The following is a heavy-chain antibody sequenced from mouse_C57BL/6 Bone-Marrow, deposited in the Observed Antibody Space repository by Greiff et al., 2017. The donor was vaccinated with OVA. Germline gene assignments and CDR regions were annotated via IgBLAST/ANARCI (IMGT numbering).Heavy chain of an antibody. Sequence: EVQLVESGGGLVQPGDSLSLSCAASGFTFTNYYMSWVRQPPGTALEWLAFIRNKTNGSTTEYSASVKGRFTISRDNSQSILYLQMNALRAEDSATYYCARYKGRVAVDYFDYWGQGTALTVSS. CDR2: IRNKTNGSTT. CDR3: ARYKGRVAVDYFDY. J-gene: IGHJ2*01. CDR1: GFTFTNYY. D-gene: IGHD1-1*01. V-gene: IGHV7-3*01.